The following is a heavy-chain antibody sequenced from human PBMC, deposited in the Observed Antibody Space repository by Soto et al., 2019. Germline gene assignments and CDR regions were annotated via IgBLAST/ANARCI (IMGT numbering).Heavy chain of an antibody. J-gene: IGHJ4*02. Sequence: GSLRLSCAASGFTFSSYAMHWVRQAPGNGLEWVAVISYDGSNKYYADSVKGRFTISRDNSKNTLYLQMNRLRAEDTAVYYCARDVYYYDSSGYGLDYWGQGTLVTVSS. CDR2: ISYDGSNK. D-gene: IGHD3-22*01. CDR1: GFTFSSYA. V-gene: IGHV3-30-3*01. CDR3: ARDVYYYDSSGYGLDY.